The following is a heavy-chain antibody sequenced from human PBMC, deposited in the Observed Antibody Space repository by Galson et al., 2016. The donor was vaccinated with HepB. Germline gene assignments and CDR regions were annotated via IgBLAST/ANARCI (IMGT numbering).Heavy chain of an antibody. V-gene: IGHV3-30*18. CDR3: AKDAPRVGYDFWSGYLTGSNWFDP. Sequence: SLRLSCAASGFTFSLYGIHWVRQAPGKGLEWVTLISYDGNKKYYADSVKGRFTVSRDNSKNTLYLQMDSLRAEDTAIYYCAKDAPRVGYDFWSGYLTGSNWFDPWGQGTLVTVSS. D-gene: IGHD3-3*01. CDR2: ISYDGNKK. CDR1: GFTFSLYG. J-gene: IGHJ5*02.